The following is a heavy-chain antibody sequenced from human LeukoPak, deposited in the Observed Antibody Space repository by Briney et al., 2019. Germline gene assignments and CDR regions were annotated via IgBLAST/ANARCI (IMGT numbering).Heavy chain of an antibody. Sequence: AGGSLRLSCTASGFIFSGYSMNWFRQAPGKGLEWASYIGSSSSPIYYADFVKGRFTISRDNAKNSLFLQMNSLRAEDTAVYYCARDSVVVNWGQGTLVTVSS. V-gene: IGHV3-48*04. D-gene: IGHD4-23*01. CDR3: ARDSVVVN. CDR1: GFIFSGYS. J-gene: IGHJ4*02. CDR2: IGSSSSPI.